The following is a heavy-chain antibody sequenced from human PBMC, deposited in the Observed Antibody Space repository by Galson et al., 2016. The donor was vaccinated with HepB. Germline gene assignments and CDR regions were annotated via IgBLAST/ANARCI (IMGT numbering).Heavy chain of an antibody. CDR1: GGSFNGYN. CDR2: VSDTGRG. CDR3: ARDSRGWSGY. Sequence: LSLTCTVSGGSFNGYNWPWFRQPPEKGLEWIGYVSDTGRGTYNPSLKSRVTMSVDTSKKQFSLKLRSVTAADTAVYYCARDSRGWSGYWGEGTLVTVSS. J-gene: IGHJ4*02. V-gene: IGHV4-59*01. D-gene: IGHD6-19*01.